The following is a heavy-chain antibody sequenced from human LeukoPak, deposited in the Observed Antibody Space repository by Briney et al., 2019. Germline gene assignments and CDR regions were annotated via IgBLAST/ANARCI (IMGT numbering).Heavy chain of an antibody. Sequence: SETLSLTCSVSGGFISNHYWSWIRQPPGKGPEWIGYIYYSGTTNYNPSLKSRVTISVDTSKNQFSLKLSSVTAADTAVYYCAKSDNSGWLTWFDPWGQGTLVTVSS. J-gene: IGHJ5*02. CDR1: GGFISNHY. CDR3: AKSDNSGWLTWFDP. D-gene: IGHD6-19*01. CDR2: IYYSGTT. V-gene: IGHV4-59*11.